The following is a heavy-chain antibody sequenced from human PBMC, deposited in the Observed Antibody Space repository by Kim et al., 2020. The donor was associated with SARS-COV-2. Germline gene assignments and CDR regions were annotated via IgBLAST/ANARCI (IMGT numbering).Heavy chain of an antibody. CDR3: ARGRPLDY. V-gene: IGHV1-18*01. Sequence: ASVKVSCKASGYTFTNYGVTWVRQAPGQGLEWMGWIGTNNVNTHYAQKFQGRVTMTTDTSTTTVYMELRSLKSDDTAVYYCARGRPLDYLGQGTLVTVSS. CDR1: GYTFTNYG. CDR2: IGTNNVNT. J-gene: IGHJ4*02.